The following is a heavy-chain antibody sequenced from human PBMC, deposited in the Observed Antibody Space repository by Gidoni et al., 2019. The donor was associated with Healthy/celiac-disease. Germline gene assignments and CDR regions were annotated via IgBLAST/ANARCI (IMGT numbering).Heavy chain of an antibody. Sequence: VQLAPSGAEVNNPGALVKVSLNASGYTFTSYDINWVRQATGQGLEWMGWMNPNSGNTGYAQKFQGRVTMTRNTSISTAYMELSSLRSEDTAVYYCARGYLPMRFDPWGQGTLVTVSS. J-gene: IGHJ5*02. CDR1: GYTFTSYD. CDR3: ARGYLPMRFDP. V-gene: IGHV1-8*01. CDR2: MNPNSGNT.